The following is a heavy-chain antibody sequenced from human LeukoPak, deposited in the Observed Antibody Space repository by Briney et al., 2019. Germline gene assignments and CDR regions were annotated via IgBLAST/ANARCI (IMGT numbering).Heavy chain of an antibody. CDR3: AKGPYIAARPGWFDP. D-gene: IGHD6-6*01. J-gene: IGHJ5*02. V-gene: IGHV3-9*01. CDR1: GFTFSNFW. CDR2: ISWNSGSI. Sequence: PGGSLRLSCATSGFTFSNFWMHWVRQAPGKGLEWVSGISWNSGSIGYADSVKGRFTISRDNAKNSLYLQMNSLRAEDTALYYCAKGPYIAARPGWFDPWGQGTLVTVSS.